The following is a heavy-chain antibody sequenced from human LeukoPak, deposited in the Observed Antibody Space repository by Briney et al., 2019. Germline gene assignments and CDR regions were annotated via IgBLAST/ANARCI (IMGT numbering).Heavy chain of an antibody. J-gene: IGHJ4*02. CDR1: GFTFSNYA. Sequence: PGGSLRLSCAASGFTFSNYAMSWVRQAPGKGLEWVSAISGSGDNTYYADSVKGRFTVSRDNSKNTLYLHMNSLRADDTAVYYCAKCRTCSTSPLHYWGQGTLVTVSS. D-gene: IGHD6-6*01. CDR3: AKCRTCSTSPLHY. CDR2: ISGSGDNT. V-gene: IGHV3-23*01.